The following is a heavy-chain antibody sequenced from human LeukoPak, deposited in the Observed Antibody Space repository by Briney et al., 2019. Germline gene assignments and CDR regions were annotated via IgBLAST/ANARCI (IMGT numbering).Heavy chain of an antibody. V-gene: IGHV4-30-2*01. CDR2: IYHSGST. Sequence: SETLSLTCAVSGGSISSGGYSWSWIRQPPGKGLEWIGYIYHSGSTYYNPSLKSRVTISVDRSKNQFSLKLSSVTAADTAVYYCARAYDRMLDYWGQGTLVTVSS. D-gene: IGHD3-22*01. CDR1: GGSISSGGYS. CDR3: ARAYDRMLDY. J-gene: IGHJ4*02.